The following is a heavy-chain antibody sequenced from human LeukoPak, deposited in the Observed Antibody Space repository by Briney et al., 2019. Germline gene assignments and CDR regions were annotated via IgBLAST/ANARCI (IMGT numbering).Heavy chain of an antibody. D-gene: IGHD6-6*01. V-gene: IGHV3-23*01. CDR2: ISGSGGTT. J-gene: IGHJ5*02. CDR3: VYSSSSVAIWFDP. CDR1: GFTFSRYA. Sequence: PGGSLRLSCAVSGFTFSRYAMSWVRQAPGKGLEWVSVISGSGGTTYYADSVKGRFTISRDNSKNTLYLQMNSLRAEDTAVYYCVYSSSSVAIWFDPWGQGTLVTVSS.